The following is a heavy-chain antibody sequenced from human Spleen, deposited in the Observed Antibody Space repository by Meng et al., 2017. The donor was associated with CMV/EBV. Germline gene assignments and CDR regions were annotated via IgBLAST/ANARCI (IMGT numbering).Heavy chain of an antibody. J-gene: IGHJ4*02. CDR3: AREGYQVATPAPYFDS. D-gene: IGHD2-2*01. CDR1: GDSVSSNSAA. V-gene: IGHV6-1*01. Sequence: SETLSLTCAISGDSVSSNSAAWNWIRQSPSRGLEWLGRTYYRSKWYNDYAVSVKSRITINPDTSKNQFSLQLNSVTPEDTAVYYCAREGYQVATPAPYFDSWGQGTLVTVSS. CDR2: TYYRSKWYN.